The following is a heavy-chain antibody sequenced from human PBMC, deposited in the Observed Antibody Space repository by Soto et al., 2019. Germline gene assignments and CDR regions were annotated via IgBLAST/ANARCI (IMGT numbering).Heavy chain of an antibody. CDR1: GFTFSSYN. D-gene: IGHD6-6*01. CDR2: ISRSTTDI. J-gene: IGHJ4*02. V-gene: IGHV3-21*01. Sequence: EVWLVESGGGLVKPGGSLRLSCAASGFTFSSYNMNWVRQAPGKGLEWVSSISRSTTDIFSADSVRGRFTISRDNAKNSLYLQMNSLRAEDTAVYYCVRGELEYYFDYWGQGALVTVSS. CDR3: VRGELEYYFDY.